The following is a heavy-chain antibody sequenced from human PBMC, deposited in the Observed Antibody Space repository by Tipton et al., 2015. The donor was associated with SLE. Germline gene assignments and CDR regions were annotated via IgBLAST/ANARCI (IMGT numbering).Heavy chain of an antibody. Sequence: QSGAEVKKPGSSVRVSCTASGGTLSSYTVTWVRQAPGQGLEWMGRIIPVVGMTRYAQNFQGRITVTADKSTNTVYMELDSLTSVDTALYYCAREGPYNAFDIWGQGTMLTVSS. CDR1: GGTLSSYT. CDR2: IIPVVGMT. CDR3: AREGPYNAFDI. V-gene: IGHV1-69*04. J-gene: IGHJ3*02.